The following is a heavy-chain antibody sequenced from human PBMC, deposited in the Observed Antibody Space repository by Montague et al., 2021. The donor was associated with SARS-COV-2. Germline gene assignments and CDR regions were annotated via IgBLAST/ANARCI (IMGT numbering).Heavy chain of an antibody. CDR2: LSYDERNQ. J-gene: IGHJ4*02. Sequence: SLSLSCAASGFTLSNYVLHWVRQAPGKGLEWVAFLSYDERNQYFADSVKGRFTITRDNSKTTLYLQMNSLTMDDTAVYYCAKGRTIIINSPFDYWGQGTPVTVSS. CDR3: AKGRTIIINSPFDY. V-gene: IGHV3-30*04. CDR1: GFTLSNYV. D-gene: IGHD4-23*01.